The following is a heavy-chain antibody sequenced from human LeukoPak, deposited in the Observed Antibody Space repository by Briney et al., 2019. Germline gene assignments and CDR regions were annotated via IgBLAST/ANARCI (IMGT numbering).Heavy chain of an antibody. V-gene: IGHV4-39*07. J-gene: IGHJ4*02. CDR3: ARDNSGAGSFDY. Sequence: SETLSLTCTVSGGSISSSSYYWGWIRQPPGKGLEWIGSIYYSGSTYYNPSLKSRVTISVDTSKNQISLKLSSVTAADTAVYYCARDNSGAGSFDYWGQGTLVTVSS. D-gene: IGHD3-10*01. CDR1: GGSISSSSYY. CDR2: IYYSGST.